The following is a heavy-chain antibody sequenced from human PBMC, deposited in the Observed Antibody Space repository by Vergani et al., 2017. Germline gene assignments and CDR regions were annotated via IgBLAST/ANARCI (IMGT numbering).Heavy chain of an antibody. V-gene: IGHV3-48*01. Sequence: EVQLVESGGGLVQPGGSLRLSCAASGFTFITYSMNWVRQAPGKGLEWVSYISSSSSTIYYADSVKGRFTISRDNAKKSLYLQMNSLRAEDTAVYYCARXMCSSTSCQNEYYYMDVWGKGTTVTVSS. CDR1: GFTFITYS. CDR2: ISSSSSTI. J-gene: IGHJ6*03. D-gene: IGHD2-2*01. CDR3: ARXMCSSTSCQNEYYYMDV.